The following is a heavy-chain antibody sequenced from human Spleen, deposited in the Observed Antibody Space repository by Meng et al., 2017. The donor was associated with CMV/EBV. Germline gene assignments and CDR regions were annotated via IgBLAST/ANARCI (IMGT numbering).Heavy chain of an antibody. J-gene: IGHJ5*02. V-gene: IGHV2-5*01. CDR3: AHTKRITIFGVVSKREDWFDP. D-gene: IGHD3-3*01. CDR1: GVG. CDR2: IYWNDDK. Sequence: GVGVGWIRPHPGKALEWLALIYWNDDKRYSPSLKSRLAITKDTSKNQVVLTMTNMDPVDTATYYCAHTKRITIFGVVSKREDWFDPWGQGTLVTVSS.